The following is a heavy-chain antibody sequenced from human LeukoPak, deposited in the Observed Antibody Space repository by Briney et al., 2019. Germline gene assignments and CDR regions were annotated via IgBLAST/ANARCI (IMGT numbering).Heavy chain of an antibody. D-gene: IGHD3-22*01. CDR1: GYSFTSYW. V-gene: IGHV5-51*01. J-gene: IGHJ4*02. CDR2: IYPGDSDT. Sequence: GESLKISCKGSGYSFTSYWIGWVRQMPGKGLEWMGIIYPGDSDTRYSPSFQGQVTISADKSISTAYLQWSSLKASDAAMYYCARHSDYYDSSGYQDYWGQGTLVTVSS. CDR3: ARHSDYYDSSGYQDY.